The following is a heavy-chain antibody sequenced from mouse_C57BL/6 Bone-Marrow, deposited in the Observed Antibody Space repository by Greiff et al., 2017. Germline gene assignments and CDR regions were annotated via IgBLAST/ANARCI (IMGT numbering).Heavy chain of an antibody. CDR1: GYAFTNYL. CDR3: ARRRYYGNYDYAMDY. V-gene: IGHV1-54*01. J-gene: IGHJ4*01. D-gene: IGHD2-1*01. CDR2: INPGSGGT. Sequence: QVQLQQSGAELVRPGTSVKVSCKASGYAFTNYLIEWVKQRPGQGLEWIGVINPGSGGTNYNEKFKGKATLTADKSSSTAYMQLSSLTSEDSAVYFCARRRYYGNYDYAMDYWGQGTSVTVSS.